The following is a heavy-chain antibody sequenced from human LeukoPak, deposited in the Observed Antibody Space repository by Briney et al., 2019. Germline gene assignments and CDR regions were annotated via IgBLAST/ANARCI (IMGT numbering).Heavy chain of an antibody. V-gene: IGHV1-18*01. CDR1: GYTFTSYG. D-gene: IGHD4-11*01. Sequence: ASVKVSCKASGYTFTSYGISWVRQAPGQGLEWMGWISAYNGNTNYAQKLQGRVTMTTDTSTSTAYIELRSLRSDDTAVYYCASGWPDHYSNYCYMDVWGKGTKVSVSS. J-gene: IGHJ6*03. CDR2: ISAYNGNT. CDR3: ASGWPDHYSNYCYMDV.